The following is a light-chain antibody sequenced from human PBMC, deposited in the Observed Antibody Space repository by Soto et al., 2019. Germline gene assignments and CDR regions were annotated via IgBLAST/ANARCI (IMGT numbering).Light chain of an antibody. CDR2: EVN. CDR1: RSAIGDSNF. CDR3: ASFRSGTILV. Sequence: QSALTQPASVSGSPGQSVTISCTGPRSAIGDSNFISWYQHSPGKAPRLLIYEVNNRPSGVSRRFSGSKAGNTASLTISGVLYHEEADYFCASFRSGTILVFGSGTKVTVL. V-gene: IGLV2-14*01. J-gene: IGLJ1*01.